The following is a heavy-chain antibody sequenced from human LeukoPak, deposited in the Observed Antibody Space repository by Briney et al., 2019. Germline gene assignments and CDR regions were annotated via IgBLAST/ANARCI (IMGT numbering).Heavy chain of an antibody. J-gene: IGHJ4*02. V-gene: IGHV1-8*01. CDR2: MNPNSGNT. CDR1: GYTFTSYD. Sequence: ASVKVSCKASGYTFTSYDINWVRQATGQGLEWVGWMNPNSGNTGYAQKFQGRVTMTRNTSISTAYMELSSLRSEDTAVYYCARGRGTYYYDSSGYYYLLYYFDYWGQGTLVTVSS. CDR3: ARGRGTYYYDSSGYYYLLYYFDY. D-gene: IGHD3-22*01.